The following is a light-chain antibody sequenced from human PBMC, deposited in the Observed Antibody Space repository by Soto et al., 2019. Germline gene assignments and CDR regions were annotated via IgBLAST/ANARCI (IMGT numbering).Light chain of an antibody. CDR3: CSYASSNTYV. CDR2: EGS. V-gene: IGLV2-23*01. J-gene: IGLJ1*01. CDR1: SGGVGTYNL. Sequence: QSALTQPASVSGCPGQSSTISCTGASGGVGTYNLVSWYQQHPGKAPKLMIYEGSKRPSGASNRFSGSKSGNTASLTISGLQAEDEADYYCCSYASSNTYVFGTGTKVTVL.